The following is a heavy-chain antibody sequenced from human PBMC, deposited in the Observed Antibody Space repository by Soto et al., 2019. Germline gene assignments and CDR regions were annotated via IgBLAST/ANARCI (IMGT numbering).Heavy chain of an antibody. D-gene: IGHD3-3*01. CDR2: IYYSGST. J-gene: IGHJ4*02. CDR3: ARVGRPKGGVLRPIYYFDY. Sequence: SETLSLTCSASGGSVSSASNYWGWIRQTPGKGLEWIGYIYYSGSTNYNPSLQSRVTISLDKSKNQFSLKLSSVTAAETALYYCARVGRPKGGVLRPIYYFDYWGQGALVTVSS. V-gene: IGHV4-61*01. CDR1: GGSVSSASNY.